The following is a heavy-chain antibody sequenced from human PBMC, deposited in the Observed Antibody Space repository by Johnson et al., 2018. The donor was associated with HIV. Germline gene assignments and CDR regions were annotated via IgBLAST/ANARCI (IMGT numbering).Heavy chain of an antibody. Sequence: EVQLVESGGGLVQPGRSLRLSCAASGFIFDDYAMHWVRQAPGKGLEWVSGFSWNSGSVAYADSVKGRFTISRDNAKKSLYLQMKSLRAEDTALYYCARGPVYDIWGQGTMVTVSS. CDR1: GFIFDDYA. D-gene: IGHD5/OR15-5a*01. V-gene: IGHV3-9*01. J-gene: IGHJ3*02. CDR3: ARGPVYDI. CDR2: FSWNSGSV.